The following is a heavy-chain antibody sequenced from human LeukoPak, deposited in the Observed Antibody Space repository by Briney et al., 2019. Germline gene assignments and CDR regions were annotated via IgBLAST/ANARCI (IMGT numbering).Heavy chain of an antibody. D-gene: IGHD5-18*01. CDR3: ARDLAYSRLDY. CDR1: GFTFSSYS. J-gene: IGHJ4*02. CDR2: ISSSSSYI. Sequence: GGSLRLSCAASGFTFSSYSMNWVRQAPGKGLEWVSSISSSSSYIYYADSVKGRFTISRDNAENSLYLQMNSLRVEDTAFYYCARDLAYSRLDYWGQGMLVTVSS. V-gene: IGHV3-21*01.